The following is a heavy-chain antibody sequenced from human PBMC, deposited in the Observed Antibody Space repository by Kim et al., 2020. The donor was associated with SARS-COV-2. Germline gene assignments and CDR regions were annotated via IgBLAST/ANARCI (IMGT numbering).Heavy chain of an antibody. V-gene: IGHV3-48*04. CDR1: GFSFGGHS. CDR2: IMSSGSLI. J-gene: IGHJ5*02. CDR3: ARGLGSYDYKNHRFDP. Sequence: GGSLRISCAASGFSFGGHSMNWVRQAPGKGLEWIAYIMSSGSLIFYADSVKGRFTISRDNARNSLYLQMSSLRAEDTAVYYCARGLGSYDYKNHRFDPWG. D-gene: IGHD3-16*01.